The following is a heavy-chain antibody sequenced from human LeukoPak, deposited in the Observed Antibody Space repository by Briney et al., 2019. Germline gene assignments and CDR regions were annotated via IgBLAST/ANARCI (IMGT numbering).Heavy chain of an antibody. CDR3: AKVRDRLSSFYPAA. J-gene: IGHJ4*02. D-gene: IGHD6-13*01. Sequence: ASVKVSCKASGYTFTDYYIHWVRQAPGQGLEWMGWINPHSGGRNLAQKFQGRVTMTRDTSITTAYLELSGLTSDDTAIYYCAKVRDRLSSFYPAAWGLGTLATVSS. CDR2: INPHSGGR. V-gene: IGHV1-2*02. CDR1: GYTFTDYY.